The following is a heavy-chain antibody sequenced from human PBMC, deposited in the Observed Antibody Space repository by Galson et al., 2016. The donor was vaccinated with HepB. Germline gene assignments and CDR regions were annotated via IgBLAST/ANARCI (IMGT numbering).Heavy chain of an antibody. V-gene: IGHV3-9*01. CDR3: AKDMGYCSIPICYGMDV. J-gene: IGHJ6*02. D-gene: IGHD2-2*01. CDR1: GFTFDDYA. Sequence: SLRLSCAASGFTFDDYAMHWVRQAPGKGLEWVSGISWNSGSIDYADSVKGRFTISRDNAKNSLYLQMNSLRAEDTALYYCAKDMGYCSIPICYGMDVWGQGTTLTVSS. CDR2: ISWNSGSI.